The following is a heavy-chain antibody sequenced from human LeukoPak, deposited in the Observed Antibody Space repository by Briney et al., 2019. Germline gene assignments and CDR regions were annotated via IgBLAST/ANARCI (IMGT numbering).Heavy chain of an antibody. CDR1: GGSISSYY. Sequence: SETLSLTCTVSGGSISSYYWSWIRQPPGKGLEWIGYIYYSGSTNYNPSLKSRVTMSVDTSKNQFSLKLCSVTAADTAVYYCARGLDYGDYTWFDPWGQGTLVTVSS. V-gene: IGHV4-59*12. D-gene: IGHD4-17*01. CDR2: IYYSGST. J-gene: IGHJ5*02. CDR3: ARGLDYGDYTWFDP.